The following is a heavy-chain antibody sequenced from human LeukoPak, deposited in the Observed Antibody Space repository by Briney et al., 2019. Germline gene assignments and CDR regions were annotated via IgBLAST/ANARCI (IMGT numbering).Heavy chain of an antibody. J-gene: IGHJ5*02. Sequence: PSETLSLTCTVSGGSISSYYWSWIRQPPGKGLEWIGYIYYSGSTNYNPSLKSRVTISVDTSKNQFSLKLSSVTAADTAVYYCARDSYDSMNWFDPWGQGTLVTVSS. CDR2: IYYSGST. CDR1: GGSISSYY. CDR3: ARDSYDSMNWFDP. D-gene: IGHD3-22*01. V-gene: IGHV4-59*01.